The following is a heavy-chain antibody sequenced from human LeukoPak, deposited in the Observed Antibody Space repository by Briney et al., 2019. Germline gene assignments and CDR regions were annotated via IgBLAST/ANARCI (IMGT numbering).Heavy chain of an antibody. J-gene: IGHJ3*02. CDR3: ARYYYGSGNVLTDAFDI. V-gene: IGHV3-21*01. CDR2: ISSSSSYI. CDR1: GFTFSSYS. D-gene: IGHD3-10*01. Sequence: GGSLRLSCAASGFTFSSYSMNWVRQAPGKGLEWVSSISSSSSYIYYADSVKGRFTISRDNDKNSLYLQMNSLRAEDTAVYYCARYYYGSGNVLTDAFDIWGQGTMVTVSS.